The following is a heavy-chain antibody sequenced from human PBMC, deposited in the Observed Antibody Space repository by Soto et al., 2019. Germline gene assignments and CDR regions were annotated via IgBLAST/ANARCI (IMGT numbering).Heavy chain of an antibody. D-gene: IGHD2-2*01. CDR1: WYPFLRFR. Sequence: PGGSPKTFCRGPWYPFLRFRVDWVRQVPGTGLEWVGRFYHGDSSATYRPTFQGHVTISADRSTSRAHLQWRSLRASDTGIYFCARRYCSRAACEADSWGQGSLVTVSS. V-gene: IGHV5-10-1*01. CDR3: ARRYCSRAACEADS. CDR2: FYHGDSSA. J-gene: IGHJ4*02.